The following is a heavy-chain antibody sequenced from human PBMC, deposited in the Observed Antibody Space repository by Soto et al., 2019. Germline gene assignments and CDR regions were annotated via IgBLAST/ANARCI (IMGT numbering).Heavy chain of an antibody. Sequence: GGSVKVSCKASGYTFTGYFIHCVLQSPGQGLEWMGWINPNSGGINYAQKFQGRVTMTRDTSISTAYMELSRLRSDDTAVYYCARWETETKDFDYWGQGTLVTVSS. CDR1: GYTFTGYF. CDR3: ARWETETKDFDY. V-gene: IGHV1-2*02. CDR2: INPNSGGI. D-gene: IGHD1-7*01. J-gene: IGHJ4*02.